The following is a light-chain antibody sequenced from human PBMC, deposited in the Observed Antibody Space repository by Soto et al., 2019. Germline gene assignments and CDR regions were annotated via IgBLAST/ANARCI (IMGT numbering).Light chain of an antibody. CDR1: SSDVGGYNY. V-gene: IGLV2-14*01. CDR3: SSYRSSSTWV. CDR2: DVS. J-gene: IGLJ3*02. Sequence: QSVLTQPASVSGSPGQSITISCTGTSSDVGGYNYVSWYQQHPGKAPKLMIYDVSNRPSGVSNRFSGPKSGNTASLTISGLQAEDEADYYCSSYRSSSTWVFGGGTKLTVL.